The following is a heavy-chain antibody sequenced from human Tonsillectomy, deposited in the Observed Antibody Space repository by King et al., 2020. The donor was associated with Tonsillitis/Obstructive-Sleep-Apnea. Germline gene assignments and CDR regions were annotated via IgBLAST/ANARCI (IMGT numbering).Heavy chain of an antibody. CDR2: ISGSGGST. CDR3: AKAPTALPALFDH. Sequence: VQLVESGGGLVQPGESLRLSCATSGFTFSNSAMSWVRQAPETGLEWVSAISGSGGSTYYAESVKGRFTISRDNSKNTLYLDMNTLRAEDTAVYYCAKAPTALPALFDHWGQGTLVTVSA. J-gene: IGHJ4*02. CDR1: GFTFSNSA. V-gene: IGHV3-23*04. D-gene: IGHD2-2*01.